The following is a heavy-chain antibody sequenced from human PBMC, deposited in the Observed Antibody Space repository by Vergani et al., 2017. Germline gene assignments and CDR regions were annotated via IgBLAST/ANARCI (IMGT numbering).Heavy chain of an antibody. Sequence: QVQLVQSGAEVKKPGSSVKVSCKASGGTFSSYTISWVGQAPGQGLEWMGRIIPILGIANYAQKFQGRVTITADKSTSTAYMELSSLRSEDTAVYYCASLKATTSQNFDYWGQGTLVTVSS. CDR3: ASLKATTSQNFDY. J-gene: IGHJ4*02. CDR1: GGTFSSYT. CDR2: IIPILGIA. V-gene: IGHV1-69*02. D-gene: IGHD5-12*01.